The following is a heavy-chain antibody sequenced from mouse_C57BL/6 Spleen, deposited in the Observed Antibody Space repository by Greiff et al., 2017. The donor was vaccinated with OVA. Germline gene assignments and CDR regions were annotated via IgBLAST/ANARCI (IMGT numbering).Heavy chain of an antibody. CDR2: INPNNGGT. J-gene: IGHJ4*01. Sequence: VQLQQSGPELVKPGASVKISCKASGYTFTDYYMNWVKQSHGKSLEWIGDINPNNGGTSYNQKFKGKATLTVDKSSSTAYMELRSLTSEDSAVYYCARGDYDSYYYAMDYWGQGTSVTVSS. V-gene: IGHV1-26*01. CDR3: ARGDYDSYYYAMDY. D-gene: IGHD2-4*01. CDR1: GYTFTDYY.